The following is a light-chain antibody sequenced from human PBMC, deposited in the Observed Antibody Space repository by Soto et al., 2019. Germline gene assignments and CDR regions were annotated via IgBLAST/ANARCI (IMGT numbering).Light chain of an antibody. Sequence: ESVLTQSPGTLSLSPGEGAALSCRTSQSISSSYLAWYQQKPGQAPRLLIYAASSRATGIPDRFSGSGSGTDFTLTIRRLEPEDFAVYYCQLYGGSHMFSFGQGTKLEIK. J-gene: IGKJ2*01. CDR1: QSISSSY. CDR3: QLYGGSHMFS. V-gene: IGKV3-20*01. CDR2: AAS.